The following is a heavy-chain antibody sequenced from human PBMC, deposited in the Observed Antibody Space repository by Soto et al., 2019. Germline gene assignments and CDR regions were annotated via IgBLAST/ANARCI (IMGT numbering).Heavy chain of an antibody. CDR2: ISGSGGST. J-gene: IGHJ4*02. V-gene: IGHV3-23*01. CDR3: AKGTDVLRYFDWLSEFDY. D-gene: IGHD3-9*01. CDR1: GFTFSSYA. Sequence: LRLSCAASGFTFSSYAMSWVRQAPGKGLEWVSAISGSGGSTYYADSVKGRFTTSRDNSKNTLYLQMNSLRAEDTAVYYCAKGTDVLRYFDWLSEFDYWGQGTLVTVSS.